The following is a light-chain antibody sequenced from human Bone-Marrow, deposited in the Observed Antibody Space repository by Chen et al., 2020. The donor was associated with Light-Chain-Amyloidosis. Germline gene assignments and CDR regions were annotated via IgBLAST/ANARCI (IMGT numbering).Light chain of an antibody. J-gene: IGLJ2*01. V-gene: IGLV3-25*03. CDR3: QSADSSGTYEVI. Sequence: SYELTQPPSVSVPPGQTARITCSGDDLPTKYAYWYQQKPGQAPVLVIHRDTERPSGISERFSGSSSGTTATLTNSGVQAEDEADYHCQSADSSGTYEVIFGGGTKLTVL. CDR1: DLPTKY. CDR2: RDT.